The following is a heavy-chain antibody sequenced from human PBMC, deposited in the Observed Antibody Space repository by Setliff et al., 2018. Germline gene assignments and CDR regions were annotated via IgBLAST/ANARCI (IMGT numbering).Heavy chain of an antibody. J-gene: IGHJ3*02. CDR3: ARSGYYSIDAFDI. CDR1: GGSISSSSYY. Sequence: SETLSLTCTVSGGSISSSSYYWSWIRQHPRKGLEWIGYIYYSGSTNYTPSLKSRVTLSVDTSRNHFSLKLNSVTAADTAVYYCARSGYYSIDAFDIWGQGTMVTVSS. V-gene: IGHV4-31*03. CDR2: IYYSGST. D-gene: IGHD3-22*01.